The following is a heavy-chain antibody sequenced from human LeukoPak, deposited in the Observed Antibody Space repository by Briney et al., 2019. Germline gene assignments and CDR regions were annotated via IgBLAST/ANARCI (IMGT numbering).Heavy chain of an antibody. D-gene: IGHD3-10*01. V-gene: IGHV3-30*03. CDR1: GFTFSSYD. J-gene: IGHJ4*02. CDR3: ARPRGSGSYFYFDS. CDR2: ISYDGNNK. Sequence: PGGSLRLSCAASGFTFSSYDMYWVRQAPGKGLEWVAVISYDGNNKYYADSVKGRFTISRDNSKSTVYLQMNSLRAEDTAVYYCARPRGSGSYFYFDSWGQGTLVTVSS.